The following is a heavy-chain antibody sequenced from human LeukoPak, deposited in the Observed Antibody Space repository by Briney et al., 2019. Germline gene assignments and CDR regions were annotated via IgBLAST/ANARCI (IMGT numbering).Heavy chain of an antibody. V-gene: IGHV3-30*18. Sequence: PGGSLRLSCAASGFTFSSYGMHWVRQAPGKGLEWVAVISYDGSNKYYADSVKGRFTISRDNSKNTLYLQMNSLRAEDTAVYYCAKDLSYGDYGAFFDYWGQGTLVTVSS. J-gene: IGHJ4*02. CDR3: AKDLSYGDYGAFFDY. CDR1: GFTFSSYG. D-gene: IGHD4-17*01. CDR2: ISYDGSNK.